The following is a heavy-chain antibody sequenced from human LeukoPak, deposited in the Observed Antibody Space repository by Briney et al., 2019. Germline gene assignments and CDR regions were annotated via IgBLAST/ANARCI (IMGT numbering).Heavy chain of an antibody. Sequence: GGSLRLSCAASGFTFSSYGMNWVRQAPGKGLEWVAVISYDGSNKYYADSVKGRFTISRDNSKNTLYLQMNSLRAEDTAVYYCAKDRDNWFDPWGQGTLVTVSS. J-gene: IGHJ5*02. D-gene: IGHD3-10*01. CDR2: ISYDGSNK. CDR3: AKDRDNWFDP. V-gene: IGHV3-30*18. CDR1: GFTFSSYG.